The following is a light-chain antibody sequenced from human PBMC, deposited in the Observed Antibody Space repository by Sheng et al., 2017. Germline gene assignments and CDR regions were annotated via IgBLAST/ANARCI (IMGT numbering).Light chain of an antibody. J-gene: IGKJ3*01. CDR3: QQYYNTPLFT. CDR1: QSVLSSSNNKNF. V-gene: IGKV4-1*01. Sequence: DIVMTQSPDSLAVSLGERATINCKSSQSVLSSSNNKNFLAWYQQKPGQPPKLLIYWASTRESGVPDRFSGSGSGTDFALTISSLQAEDVAVYYCQQYYNTPLFTFGPGTKVDI. CDR2: WAS.